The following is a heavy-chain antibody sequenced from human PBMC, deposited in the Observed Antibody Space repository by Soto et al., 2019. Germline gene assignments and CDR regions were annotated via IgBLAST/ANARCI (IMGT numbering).Heavy chain of an antibody. J-gene: IGHJ6*02. D-gene: IGHD3-10*01. Sequence: GGSLRLSFACSGFTFYDYAMHWVRQAPGKGLEWVSGISWNSGSIGYADSVKGRFTISRDNAKNSLYLQMNSLRAEDTALYYCAKDSYYGSGSYYFRSYGMDVWGQGTTVTVSS. CDR3: AKDSYYGSGSYYFRSYGMDV. CDR1: GFTFYDYA. V-gene: IGHV3-9*01. CDR2: ISWNSGSI.